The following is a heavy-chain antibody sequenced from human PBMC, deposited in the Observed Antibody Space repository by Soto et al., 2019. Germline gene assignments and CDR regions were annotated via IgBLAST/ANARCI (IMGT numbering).Heavy chain of an antibody. CDR2: IFPGDSDT. CDR3: APGGIIGNPPDY. D-gene: IGHD2-21*01. CDR1: GYSFGAYW. Sequence: GESLKISCQGSGYSFGAYWIGWVRQMPGKGLEWMGIIFPGDSDTRYRPSFQGQVTISVDTSINTAYLQWSSLKTSDTAMYFCAPGGIIGNPPDYWGQGTQVTVSS. J-gene: IGHJ4*02. V-gene: IGHV5-51*01.